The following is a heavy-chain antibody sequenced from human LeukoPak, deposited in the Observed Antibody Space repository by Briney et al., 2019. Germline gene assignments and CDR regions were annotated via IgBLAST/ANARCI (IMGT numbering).Heavy chain of an antibody. CDR1: GYTFTSYG. V-gene: IGHV1-18*01. Sequence: ASVKVSCKASGYTFTSYGISWVRQAPGQGLEWMGWISAYNGNTNYAQKLQGRVTMTTDTSTSTAYMELRSLRSDDTAVYYCARDVVVVPAAIAPNIDYWGQGTLVTVSP. D-gene: IGHD2-2*02. J-gene: IGHJ4*02. CDR2: ISAYNGNT. CDR3: ARDVVVVPAAIAPNIDY.